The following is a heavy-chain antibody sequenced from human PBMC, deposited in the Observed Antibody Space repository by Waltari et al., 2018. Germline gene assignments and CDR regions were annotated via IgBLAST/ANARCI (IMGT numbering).Heavy chain of an antibody. CDR3: ARVRGGYDFDY. J-gene: IGHJ4*02. V-gene: IGHV4-38-2*02. CDR2: IYHSGRT. CDR1: GYSISSGYY. Sequence: QVQLQESGPGLVKPSETLSLTCTVSGYSISSGYYWGWIRQPPGKGLEWIGSIYHSGRTYYNPSLKSRVTISVDTSKNQFSLKLSSVTAADTAVYYCARVRGGYDFDYWGQGTLVTVSS. D-gene: IGHD5-12*01.